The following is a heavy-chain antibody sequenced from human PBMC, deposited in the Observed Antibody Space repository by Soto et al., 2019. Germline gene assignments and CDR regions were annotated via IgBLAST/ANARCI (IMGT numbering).Heavy chain of an antibody. Sequence: QLQLQESGPGLVKPSETLSLTCTVSGGSISSSRYYWGWIRQPPGKGLEWIESIYYSGSTYYNPSLKSRVTISVDTSKNPFSLKLSSVTAADTAVYYCARQGSFGGEYWGQGTLVTVSS. V-gene: IGHV4-39*01. CDR2: IYYSGST. D-gene: IGHD3-10*01. CDR3: ARQGSFGGEY. J-gene: IGHJ4*02. CDR1: GGSISSSRYY.